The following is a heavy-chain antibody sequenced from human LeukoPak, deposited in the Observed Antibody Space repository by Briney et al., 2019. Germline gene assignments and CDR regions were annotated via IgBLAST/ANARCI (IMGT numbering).Heavy chain of an antibody. J-gene: IGHJ4*02. Sequence: PGGSLRLSCAASGFTFSSYEMNWVRQAPGKGLEWVSYISSSGGTKYYADSVKGRFTISRDNAKSSLYLQMNSLRAEDTAVYYCARDSGIFGRPFDYWGQGTLVTVSS. D-gene: IGHD3-3*02. CDR2: ISSSGGTK. CDR3: ARDSGIFGRPFDY. CDR1: GFTFSSYE. V-gene: IGHV3-48*03.